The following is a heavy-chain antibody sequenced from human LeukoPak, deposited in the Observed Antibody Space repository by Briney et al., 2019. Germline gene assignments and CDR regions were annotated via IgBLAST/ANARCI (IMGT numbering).Heavy chain of an antibody. CDR3: ARESAV. CDR1: GFTFSSFW. J-gene: IGHJ6*04. V-gene: IGHV3-7*01. Sequence: GGSLRLSCAGSGFTFSSFWMSWVRQAPGKGLEWVANIKQDGSEKYYVDSVKGRFTISRDNAKNSLFLQMNSLRAEDTAVYYCARESAVWGKGTTVTISS. CDR2: IKQDGSEK.